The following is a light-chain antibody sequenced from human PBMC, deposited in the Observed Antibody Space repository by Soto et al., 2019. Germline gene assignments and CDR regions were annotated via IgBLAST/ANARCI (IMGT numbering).Light chain of an antibody. CDR2: EVY. Sequence: FVLTQPPSGSGSPGQAVTISCPGTSRDVGGYNYVSWYQHHPGKAPKLIIYEVYKRPSGVPDRFSGSKSGNTAALTVSGLQAEDEADYYCSSYVGTNSYVFGTGTKVTVL. V-gene: IGLV2-8*01. CDR3: SSYVGTNSYV. J-gene: IGLJ1*01. CDR1: SRDVGGYNY.